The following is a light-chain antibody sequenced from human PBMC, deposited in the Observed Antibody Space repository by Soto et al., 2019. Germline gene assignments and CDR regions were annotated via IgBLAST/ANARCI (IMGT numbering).Light chain of an antibody. CDR2: EVS. J-gene: IGLJ1*01. Sequence: QSALTQPPSVSGSPGQSVTISCTGTSSDVGSYNRVSWYQQPPGTAPKLMIYEVSNRPSVVPDRFSGSKSGNTASLTISGLQAEDEADYYCSSYTSSSTYNYVFGTGTKLTVL. CDR1: SSDVGSYNR. CDR3: SSYTSSSTYNYV. V-gene: IGLV2-18*02.